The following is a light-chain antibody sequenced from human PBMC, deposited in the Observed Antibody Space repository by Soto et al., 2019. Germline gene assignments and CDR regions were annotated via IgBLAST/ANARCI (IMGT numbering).Light chain of an antibody. Sequence: DIQMTQSPSTLSASVGDRVTITCRASQSISDWLAWYQQKPGKAPKLLIYKASSLESGVPSRFSGSGSGTEFTLTISSLQPDDFATYYCQQYNSYLFTFGHGTKVDIK. CDR3: QQYNSYLFT. CDR2: KAS. J-gene: IGKJ3*01. V-gene: IGKV1-5*03. CDR1: QSISDW.